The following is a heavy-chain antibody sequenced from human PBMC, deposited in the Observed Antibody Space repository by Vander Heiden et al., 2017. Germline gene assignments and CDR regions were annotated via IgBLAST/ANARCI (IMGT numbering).Heavy chain of an antibody. CDR1: GFTFSSYG. J-gene: IGHJ4*02. CDR2: IGYDGSNK. V-gene: IGHV3-33*01. CDR3: ARGASSFDY. Sequence: QVQLVESGGGVVQPGRSLRLSCAASGFTFSSYGMPWVRQGPGKGLEWVAVIGYDGSNKYDADSVKGRFTISRDNSKNTLYLQMNSLRAEDTGVYYCARGASSFDYWGQGTLVTVSS.